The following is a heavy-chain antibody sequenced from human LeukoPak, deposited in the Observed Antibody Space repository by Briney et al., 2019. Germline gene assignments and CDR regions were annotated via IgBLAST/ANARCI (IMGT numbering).Heavy chain of an antibody. CDR2: IKSKTDGGTT. D-gene: IGHD3-3*01. CDR3: TTDIGYYDFWSGYTDGHLFDD. J-gene: IGHJ4*02. Sequence: GGSLRLSCAASGFTFSNAWMSWVRQAPGKGLEWVGRIKSKTDGGTTDYAAPVKGRFTISRDDSKNTLYLQMNSLKTADTAVYYCTTDIGYYDFWSGYTDGHLFDDWGQGTLVTVSS. CDR1: GFTFSNAW. V-gene: IGHV3-15*01.